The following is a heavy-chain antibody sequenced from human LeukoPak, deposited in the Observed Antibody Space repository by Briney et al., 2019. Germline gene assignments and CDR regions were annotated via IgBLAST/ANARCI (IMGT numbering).Heavy chain of an antibody. J-gene: IGHJ6*02. CDR1: GGTISSYA. D-gene: IGHD2-2*01. CDR2: IIPIFGTA. Sequence: SVKVSCKASGGTISSYAISWVRQAPGQGLEWMGGIIPIFGTANYAQKFQGRVTITADESTSTAYMELSSLRSEDTAVYYCARARRTIGPPKDYYYYGMDVWGQGTTVTVSS. CDR3: ARARRTIGPPKDYYYYGMDV. V-gene: IGHV1-69*01.